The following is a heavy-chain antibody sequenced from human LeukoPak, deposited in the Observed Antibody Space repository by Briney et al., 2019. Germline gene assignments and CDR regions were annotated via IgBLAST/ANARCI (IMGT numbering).Heavy chain of an antibody. CDR3: ARDNYYDSSGYNAFDI. CDR1: GFTFSSYS. D-gene: IGHD3-22*01. V-gene: IGHV3-21*01. J-gene: IGHJ3*02. CDR2: ITSGSSYI. Sequence: PGGSLRLSCAACGFTFSSYSMNWVRQAPGKGLKWVSSITSGSSYIYYADSVKGRFTTSRDNAKNSVYLQMNRLRAEDTAVYYCARDNYYDSSGYNAFDIWGQGTMVTVSS.